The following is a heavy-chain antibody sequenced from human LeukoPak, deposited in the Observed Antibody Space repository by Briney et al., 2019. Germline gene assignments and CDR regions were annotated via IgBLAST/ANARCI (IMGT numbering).Heavy chain of an antibody. CDR3: ARDNIHDYGVNY. J-gene: IGHJ4*02. CDR2: INHSGST. Sequence: PSETLSLTCAVYGGSFSGYYWSWIRQPPGKGLEWIGEINHSGSTNYNPSLTSRVTISVDTSKNQFSLKLSSVTAADTAVYYCARDNIHDYGVNYWGQGTLVTVSS. CDR1: GGSFSGYY. D-gene: IGHD4-17*01. V-gene: IGHV4-34*01.